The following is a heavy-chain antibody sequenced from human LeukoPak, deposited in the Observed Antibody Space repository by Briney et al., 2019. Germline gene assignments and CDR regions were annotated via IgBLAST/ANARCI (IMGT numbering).Heavy chain of an antibody. CDR2: IYYSGST. J-gene: IGHJ4*02. V-gene: IGHV4-31*03. Sequence: SETLSLTCTVSGGSISSGAYYWNWIRQLPEKGLEWIGFIYYSGSTYHTPSLKSRVTISVDKSKNQFSLNLSSVTAADTAVYYCARAPSSGYVDYWGQGTLVTVSS. D-gene: IGHD1-26*01. CDR1: GGSISSGAYY. CDR3: ARAPSSGYVDY.